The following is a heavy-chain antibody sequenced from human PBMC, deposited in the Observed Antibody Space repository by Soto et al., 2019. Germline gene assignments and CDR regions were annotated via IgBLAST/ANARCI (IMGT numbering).Heavy chain of an antibody. CDR1: GYTFSSYG. Sequence: QVQLVQSGAEVKKPGASVKVACKASGYTFSSYGMHWVRQATGQRLEWVGWINAGNGNTKYSEEFQGRVTITTDTSASTAYMEVSSLRSEDTAVYYCARDQGYSSSWGQGTLVTVSS. V-gene: IGHV1-3*01. D-gene: IGHD6-13*01. CDR2: INAGNGNT. J-gene: IGHJ5*02. CDR3: ARDQGYSSS.